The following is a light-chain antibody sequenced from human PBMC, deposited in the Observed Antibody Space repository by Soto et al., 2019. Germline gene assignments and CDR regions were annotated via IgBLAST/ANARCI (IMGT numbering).Light chain of an antibody. J-gene: IGKJ1*01. CDR1: QSVSSSY. CDR2: GAS. CDR3: QQYGSSPVT. Sequence: EIVLTQSPGTLSWSPGERATLSCRASQSVSSSYLAWYQQKPGQAPRLLIYGASSRATGIPDRFSGSGSGTDFTLPISRLEPEDFAVYYCQQYGSSPVTFGQGTKVDIK. V-gene: IGKV3-20*01.